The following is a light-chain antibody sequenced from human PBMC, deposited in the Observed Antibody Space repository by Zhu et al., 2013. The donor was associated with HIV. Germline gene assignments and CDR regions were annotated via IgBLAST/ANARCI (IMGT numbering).Light chain of an antibody. CDR3: QQCSNWPNT. CDR1: QSVSSSY. V-gene: IGKV3D-20*02. Sequence: ELVLTQSPGTLSLAPGERATLSCRASQSVSSSYLAWYQQKPGQAPRLLIYGASSRATGIPDRFSGSGSGTDFTLTISSLEPEDFAVYYCQQCSNWPNTFGQGTKLEIK. J-gene: IGKJ2*01. CDR2: GAS.